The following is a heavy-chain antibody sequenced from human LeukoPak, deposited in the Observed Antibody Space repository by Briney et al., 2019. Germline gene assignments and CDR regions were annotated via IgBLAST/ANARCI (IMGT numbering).Heavy chain of an antibody. J-gene: IGHJ4*02. Sequence: GGSLRLSCAASGFTFSSYWMHWVRQVPGKGLVWVSRINSDGSTTTYAESEKGRFTISRDNAKNTLYLQVNSLRAEDTAVYCCARDATLVRGVIDNWGQGTLVTVSS. CDR3: ARDATLVRGVIDN. CDR2: INSDGSTT. V-gene: IGHV3-74*01. CDR1: GFTFSSYW. D-gene: IGHD3-10*01.